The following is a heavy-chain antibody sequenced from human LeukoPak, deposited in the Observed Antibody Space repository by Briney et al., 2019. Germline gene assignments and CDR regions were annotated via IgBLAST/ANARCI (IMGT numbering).Heavy chain of an antibody. J-gene: IGHJ6*02. CDR2: INPSGGST. D-gene: IGHD3-22*01. V-gene: IGHV1-46*01. CDR1: GYTFTSYY. Sequence: GASVKVSCKASGYTFTSYYMHWVRQAPGQGLEWMGIINPSGGSTSYAQKFQGRVTMTRDTSTSTVYMELSSLRSEDTAVYYCAREQYYYDSSGYYPFRYYYGMDVWGQGTTVTVSS. CDR3: AREQYYYDSSGYYPFRYYYGMDV.